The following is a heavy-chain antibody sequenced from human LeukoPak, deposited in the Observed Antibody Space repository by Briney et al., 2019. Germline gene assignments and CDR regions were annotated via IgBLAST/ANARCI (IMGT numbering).Heavy chain of an antibody. V-gene: IGHV4-59*01. Sequence: SSETLSLTCSVSGGSLNNYFWSWIRQPPGKGLEWIGYIYYSGTTNHNPSLKSRVTISVDTSKNQFSLKLSSVSAADTAVYYCASRWGGRDFFDYWGQGTLVTVSS. CDR3: ASRWGGRDFFDY. J-gene: IGHJ4*02. D-gene: IGHD3-16*01. CDR2: IYYSGTT. CDR1: GGSLNNYF.